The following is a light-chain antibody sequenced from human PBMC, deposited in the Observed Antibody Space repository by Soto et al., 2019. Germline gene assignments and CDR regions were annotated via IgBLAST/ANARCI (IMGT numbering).Light chain of an antibody. CDR3: MQALQTPWT. Sequence: DLVMTQSPLSLPVTPGEPASISCRSSLSLLHSNGNNNLDWYLQKPGQSPQLLIYLGSNRASGVPDRFSGSGSGTDFTLNISRVEAEDVGVYYCMQALQTPWTFGQGTKVDIK. J-gene: IGKJ1*01. CDR2: LGS. V-gene: IGKV2-28*01. CDR1: LSLLHSNGNNN.